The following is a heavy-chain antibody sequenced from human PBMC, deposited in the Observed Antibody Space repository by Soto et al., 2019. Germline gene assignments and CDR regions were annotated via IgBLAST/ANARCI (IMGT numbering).Heavy chain of an antibody. CDR2: IYYGGTT. CDR3: ARASLVPAALHDGFDI. J-gene: IGHJ3*02. V-gene: IGHV4-39*01. CDR1: GGCISGSSYY. D-gene: IGHD2-2*01. Sequence: QLQLQEPGPGLVKPSETLSLTCSVCGGCISGSSYYWGWIRQPPGKGLEWIGSIYYGGTTYLNPSLNSRVTISVDMPKNQFSLRLRSVPAADTAVYYCARASLVPAALHDGFDIWGQGTMVTVSS.